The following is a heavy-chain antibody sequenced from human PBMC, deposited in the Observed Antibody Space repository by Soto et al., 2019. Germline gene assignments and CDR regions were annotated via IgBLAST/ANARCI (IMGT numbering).Heavy chain of an antibody. CDR1: GGSISSGGYY. Sequence: SETLSLTCTVSGGSISSGGYYWSWIRQHPGKGLEWIGYIYYSGSTYYNPSLKSRVTISVDTSKNQFSLKLSSVTAADTAVYYCACSMVRGVIDYFDYWGQGTLVTVSS. CDR2: IYYSGST. J-gene: IGHJ4*02. CDR3: ACSMVRGVIDYFDY. V-gene: IGHV4-31*03. D-gene: IGHD3-10*01.